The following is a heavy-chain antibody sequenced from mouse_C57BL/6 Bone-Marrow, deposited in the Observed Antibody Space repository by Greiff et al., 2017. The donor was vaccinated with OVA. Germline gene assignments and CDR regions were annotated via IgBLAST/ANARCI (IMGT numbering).Heavy chain of an antibody. D-gene: IGHD2-4*01. V-gene: IGHV5-4*01. CDR3: AGIYYDYDDGFAY. CDR1: GFTFSSYA. J-gene: IGHJ3*01. Sequence: EVHLVESGGGLVKPGGSLKLSCAASGFTFSSYAMSWVRQTPEKRLEWVATISDGGSYTYYPDNVKGRFTISRDNAKNNLYLQMSHLKSEDTAMYYCAGIYYDYDDGFAYWGQGTLVTVSA. CDR2: ISDGGSYT.